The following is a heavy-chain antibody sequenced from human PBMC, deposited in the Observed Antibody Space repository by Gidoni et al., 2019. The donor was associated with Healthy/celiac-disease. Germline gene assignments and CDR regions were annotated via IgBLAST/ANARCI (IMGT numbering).Heavy chain of an antibody. V-gene: IGHV4-31*03. CDR1: GGSISSGGYY. CDR3: ARGDGDYYPLPAFDI. D-gene: IGHD4-17*01. CDR2: IYYSGST. J-gene: IGHJ3*02. Sequence: QVQLQESGPGLVKPSQTLSLTCTVPGGSISSGGYYWSWIRQHPGKGLEWIGYIYYSGSTYYNPSLKSRVTISVDTSKNQFSLKLSSVTAADTAVYYCARGDGDYYPLPAFDIWGQGTMVTVSS.